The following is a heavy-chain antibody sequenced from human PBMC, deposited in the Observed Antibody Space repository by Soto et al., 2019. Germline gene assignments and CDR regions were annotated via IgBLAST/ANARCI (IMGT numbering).Heavy chain of an antibody. V-gene: IGHV3-23*01. CDR2: ISGSGGST. CDR1: GFTFSSYA. D-gene: IGHD3-22*01. Sequence: PGGSLRLSCAAAGFTFSSYAMSWVRQAPGKGLEWVSAISGSGGSTYYADSVKGRFTISRDNSKNTLYPQMNSLRAEDTAIYYCAKVVVPPSSGYYFDYWGQGALVTVSS. J-gene: IGHJ4*02. CDR3: AKVVVPPSSGYYFDY.